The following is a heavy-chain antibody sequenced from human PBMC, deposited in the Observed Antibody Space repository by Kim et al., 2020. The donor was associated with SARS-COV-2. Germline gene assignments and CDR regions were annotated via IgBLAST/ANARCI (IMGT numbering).Heavy chain of an antibody. CDR3: AKNGGMGYYYYGMDV. CDR2: ISGSGGST. J-gene: IGHJ6*02. V-gene: IGHV3-23*01. D-gene: IGHD4-17*01. CDR1: GFTFSSYA. Sequence: GGSLRLSCAASGFTFSSYAMSWVRQAPGKGLEWVSAISGSGGSTYYADSVKGRFTISRDSSKNTLYLQMNSLRAEDTAVYYCAKNGGMGYYYYGMDVWGQGTTVTVSS.